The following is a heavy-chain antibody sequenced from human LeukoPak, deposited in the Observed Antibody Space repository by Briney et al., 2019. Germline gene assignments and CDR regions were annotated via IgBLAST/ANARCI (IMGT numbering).Heavy chain of an antibody. CDR3: VLDYATCLY. J-gene: IGHJ4*02. V-gene: IGHV3-7*01. Sequence: GGSLRLSGVHPGFTFSRHWMSWVRQAPGKGLEWVASIKEEGSVTNYVASVRGRFTISRDNAENSLDLQMNSLRAEDTAVYYCVLDYATCLYWGQGTLVTVSS. CDR1: GFTFSRHW. D-gene: IGHD4-17*01. CDR2: IKEEGSVT.